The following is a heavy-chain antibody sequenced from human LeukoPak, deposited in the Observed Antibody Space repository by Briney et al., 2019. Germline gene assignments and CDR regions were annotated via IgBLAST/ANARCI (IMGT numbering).Heavy chain of an antibody. CDR3: ARDPHLRQQSIGKFDY. CDR2: ISAYNGNT. CDR1: GYTFTSYG. Sequence: ASVKVSCKASGYTFTSYGISWVRQAHGQGLEWMGWISAYNGNTNYAQKLQGRVTMTTDTSTSTAYMELRSLRSDDTAVYYCARDPHLRQQSIGKFDYWGQGTLVTVSS. V-gene: IGHV1-18*01. D-gene: IGHD2-2*01. J-gene: IGHJ4*02.